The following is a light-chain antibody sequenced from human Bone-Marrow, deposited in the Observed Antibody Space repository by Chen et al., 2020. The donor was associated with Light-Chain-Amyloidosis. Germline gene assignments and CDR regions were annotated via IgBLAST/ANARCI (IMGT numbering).Light chain of an antibody. CDR3: QSYQGSSQGV. CDR2: EDD. V-gene: IGLV6-57*01. CDR1: SGSISTNY. Sequence: FILTPPHSVSQSPRKTVITLCRRRSGSISTNYVQWDQQRPGSSPTTVIDEDDQRPPGVPDRFSGSIDRSSNSASLTISGLKTEDEADYYCQSYQGSSQGVFGGGTKLTVL. J-gene: IGLJ3*02.